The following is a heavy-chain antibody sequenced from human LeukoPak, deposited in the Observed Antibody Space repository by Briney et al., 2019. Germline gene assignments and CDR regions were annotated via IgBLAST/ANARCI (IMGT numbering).Heavy chain of an antibody. D-gene: IGHD5-18*01. CDR1: GGSISSYY. Sequence: PSETLSLTCTVSGGSISSYYWSWVRQPPGKGLEWIGYVSYSGSTDYNPSLKSRVIISIDTSKTQFSLRLRSVTAADTAVYYCARENDRYGRIDYWGQGTQVTVSS. V-gene: IGHV4-59*01. CDR2: VSYSGST. J-gene: IGHJ4*02. CDR3: ARENDRYGRIDY.